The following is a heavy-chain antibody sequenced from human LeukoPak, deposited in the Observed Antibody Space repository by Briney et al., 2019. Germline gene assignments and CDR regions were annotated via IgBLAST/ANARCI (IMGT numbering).Heavy chain of an antibody. J-gene: IGHJ4*02. V-gene: IGHV4-34*01. CDR1: GGSFSGYY. CDR3: ARTRSGSPYNTFDY. Sequence: SETLPLTCAVYGGSFSGYYWSWIRQPPGKGLEWIGSIYYSGSTYYNPSLKSRVTISVDTSKNQFSLKLSSVTAADTAVYYCARTRSGSPYNTFDYWGQGTLVTVSS. CDR2: IYYSGST. D-gene: IGHD3-10*01.